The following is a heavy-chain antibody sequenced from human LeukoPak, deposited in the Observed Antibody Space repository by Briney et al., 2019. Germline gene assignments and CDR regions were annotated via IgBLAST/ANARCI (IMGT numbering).Heavy chain of an antibody. D-gene: IGHD3-22*01. J-gene: IGHJ4*02. CDR3: ARVYYYDSSGSGTFDY. CDR1: GGSISSSSYY. V-gene: IGHV4-39*07. Sequence: SETLSLTCTVSGGSISSSSYYWGWIRQPPGKGLEWIGSIYYSGSTNYNPSLKSRVTMSVDTSKNQFSLKLSSVTAADTAVYYCARVYYYDSSGSGTFDYWGQGTLVTVSS. CDR2: IYYSGST.